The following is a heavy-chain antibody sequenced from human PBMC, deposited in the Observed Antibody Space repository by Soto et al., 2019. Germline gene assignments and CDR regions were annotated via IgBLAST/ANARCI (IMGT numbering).Heavy chain of an antibody. D-gene: IGHD6-19*01. CDR2: ISNNGGST. V-gene: IGHV3-64D*06. J-gene: IGHJ1*01. CDR1: GFIFSDYA. CDR3: VKDDSRGGWYGFFLH. Sequence: GGSLRLSCSASGFIFSDYAMHWVRLTPGKGLEFVSAISNNGGSTNDAPSVWGRFTISRDNSKNTVYLEMSSLRVEDTAIYYCVKDDSRGGWYGFFLHWGQGTVVTVSS.